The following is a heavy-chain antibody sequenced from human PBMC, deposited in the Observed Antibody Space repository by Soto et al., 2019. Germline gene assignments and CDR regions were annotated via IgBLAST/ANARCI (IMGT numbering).Heavy chain of an antibody. Sequence: SETLSLTCTVSGGSISSYYWSWIRQPPGKGLEWIGYIYYSGSTNYNPSLKSRVTISVDTSKNQFSLKLSSVTAADTAVYYCAISAPSGTFDYWGQGTLVTVSS. CDR3: AISAPSGTFDY. V-gene: IGHV4-59*01. D-gene: IGHD1-1*01. CDR1: GGSISSYY. J-gene: IGHJ4*02. CDR2: IYYSGST.